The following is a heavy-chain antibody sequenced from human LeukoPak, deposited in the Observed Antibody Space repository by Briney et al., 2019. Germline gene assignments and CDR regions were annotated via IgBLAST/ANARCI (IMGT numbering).Heavy chain of an antibody. J-gene: IGHJ3*02. Sequence: SETLSLTCGVSGASLTGFFWNWVRQSPGEGLVWIADISHGGVTTYNPSLMGRVTITTDTSKNQFSLMLTSVTAADTGVYYCARGPNYYGDYIRSFPDAFHIWGRGTVVSVSS. D-gene: IGHD4-17*01. CDR1: GASLTGFF. V-gene: IGHV4-34*01. CDR2: ISHGGVT. CDR3: ARGPNYYGDYIRSFPDAFHI.